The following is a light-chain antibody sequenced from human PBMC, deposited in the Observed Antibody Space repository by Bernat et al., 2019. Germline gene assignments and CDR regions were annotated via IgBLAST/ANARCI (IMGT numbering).Light chain of an antibody. Sequence: SSELTQDPAVSVALGQTVRITCQGDSLRSYYASWYQQKPGQAPVLVIYGKNNRPPGIPDRFSGSRSGNTASLTNTGAQAEDEADYYCNSRDSSGNLWVFGGGTKLTVL. J-gene: IGLJ3*02. V-gene: IGLV3-19*01. CDR3: NSRDSSGNLWV. CDR1: SLRSYY. CDR2: GKN.